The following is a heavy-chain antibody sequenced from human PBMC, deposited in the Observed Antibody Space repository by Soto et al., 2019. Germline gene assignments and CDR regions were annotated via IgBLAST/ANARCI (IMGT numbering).Heavy chain of an antibody. J-gene: IGHJ6*02. V-gene: IGHV4-59*01. CDR2: IYDTGISGYTPST. Sequence: PSETLSLTCTVSGGSITSSYWSWIRRPPGKGLEWIAYIYDTGISGYTPSTSYNPSLKSRVTMSVDTSKSQFSLKLTSVNAADTAVYYCARGEHAFFYYGLDVWARGITGAVSS. CDR3: ARGEHAFFYYGLDV. CDR1: GGSITSSY.